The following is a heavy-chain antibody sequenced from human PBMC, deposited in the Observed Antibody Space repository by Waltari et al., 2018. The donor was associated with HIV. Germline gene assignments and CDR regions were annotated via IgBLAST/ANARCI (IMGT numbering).Heavy chain of an antibody. D-gene: IGHD6-13*01. V-gene: IGHV1-2*06. Sequence: QVQLVQSGAEVKKPGASVKVSCKASGYTFTGYYMHWVRQAPGQGLEWMGRINPNSGGTNYAQKFQGRVTMTRDTSISTAYMELSRLRSDDTAVYYCARDRSVGSSWYGDFGWDWGQGTLVTVSS. CDR3: ARDRSVGSSWYGDFGWD. J-gene: IGHJ4*02. CDR1: GYTFTGYY. CDR2: INPNSGGT.